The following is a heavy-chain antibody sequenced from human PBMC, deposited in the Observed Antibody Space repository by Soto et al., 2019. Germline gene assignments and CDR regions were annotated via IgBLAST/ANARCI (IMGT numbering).Heavy chain of an antibody. V-gene: IGHV3-30*18. J-gene: IGHJ4*02. CDR3: AKDRVESGLGEIDY. Sequence: GGSLRLSCAASGFSFSNNGMHWVRQAPGKGLEWVAIISYDGSNKYYADSVKCRFTISRDNSKNTLYLQMNSLRVEDTAVYYCAKDRVESGLGEIDYWGQGTLVTFSS. CDR2: ISYDGSNK. CDR1: GFSFSNNG. D-gene: IGHD3-16*01.